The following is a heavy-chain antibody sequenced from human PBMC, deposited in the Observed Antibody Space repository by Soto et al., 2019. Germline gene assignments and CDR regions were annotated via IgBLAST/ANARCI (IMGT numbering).Heavy chain of an antibody. CDR1: GFTFSSYG. D-gene: IGHD6-6*01. V-gene: IGHV3-33*01. Sequence: GSLRLSCAASGFTFSSYGMHWVRQAPGKGLEWVAVIWYDGSNKYYADSVKGRFTISRDNSKNTLYLQMNSLRAEDTAVYYCARDPQLAQYYYYYGMDVWGQGTTVTVSS. CDR2: IWYDGSNK. CDR3: ARDPQLAQYYYYYGMDV. J-gene: IGHJ6*02.